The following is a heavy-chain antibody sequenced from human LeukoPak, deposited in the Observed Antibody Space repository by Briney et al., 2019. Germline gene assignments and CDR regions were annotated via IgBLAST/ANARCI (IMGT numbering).Heavy chain of an antibody. V-gene: IGHV4-39*07. Sequence: SETLSLTCTVSGGSISSSSYYWGWIRQPPGKGLEWIGSIYYSGSTYYNPSLKSRVTISVDTSKNQFFLKLSSVTAADTAVYYCAREAVTAARNWFDPWGQGTLVTVSS. CDR3: AREAVTAARNWFDP. D-gene: IGHD2-21*02. CDR1: GGSISSSSYY. J-gene: IGHJ5*02. CDR2: IYYSGST.